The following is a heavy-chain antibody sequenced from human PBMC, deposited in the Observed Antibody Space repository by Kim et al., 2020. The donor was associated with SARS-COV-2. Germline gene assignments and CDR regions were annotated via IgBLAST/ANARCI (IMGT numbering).Heavy chain of an antibody. J-gene: IGHJ6*01. CDR3: AKVIRVEITVTTVWDYYSGMDV. V-gene: IGHV3-23*01. Sequence: GGSLRLSCAASGFTFSSYAMSWVRQTPGKGLEWVSAISGSGGSTYYADSVKGRFTISRDNSKNTLYLQMNSLRAEDTAVYYCAKVIRVEITVTTVWDYYSGMDVSGQGTTVTVSP. CDR2: ISGSGGST. D-gene: IGHD4-17*01. CDR1: GFTFSSYA.